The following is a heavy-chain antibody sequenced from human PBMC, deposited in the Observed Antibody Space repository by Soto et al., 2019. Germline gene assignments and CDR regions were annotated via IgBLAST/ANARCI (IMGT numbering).Heavy chain of an antibody. Sequence: QLQLQESGPGLVKPSETLSLTCTVSGGSISSSSYYWGWIRQPPGKGLEWIGSIYYSGSTYYNPSLKSRVTISGDTSKNQFSLKLSSVTAADTAVYYCGGGTATAYEDYYYYYGMDVWGQGTTVTVSS. CDR2: IYYSGST. D-gene: IGHD2-21*02. CDR1: GGSISSSSYY. J-gene: IGHJ6*02. CDR3: GGGTATAYEDYYYYYGMDV. V-gene: IGHV4-39*01.